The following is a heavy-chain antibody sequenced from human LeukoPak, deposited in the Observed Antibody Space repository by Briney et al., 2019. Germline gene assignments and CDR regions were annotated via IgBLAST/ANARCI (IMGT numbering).Heavy chain of an antibody. CDR2: IYYSGST. CDR3: ARAYCGGDCYSSAVDY. Sequence: PSETLSLTCTVSGGSISSSSYYWGWIRQPPGKGLEWIGSIYYSGSTYYNPSLKSRVTISVGTSKNQFSLKLSSVTAADTAVYYCARAYCGGDCYSSAVDYWGQGTLVTVSS. D-gene: IGHD2-21*02. V-gene: IGHV4-39*01. J-gene: IGHJ4*02. CDR1: GGSISSSSYY.